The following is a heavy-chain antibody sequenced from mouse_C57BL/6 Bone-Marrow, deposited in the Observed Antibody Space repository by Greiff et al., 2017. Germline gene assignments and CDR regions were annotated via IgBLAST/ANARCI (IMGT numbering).Heavy chain of an antibody. D-gene: IGHD1-1*01. CDR2: ILPGSGST. J-gene: IGHJ1*03. CDR3: AREEKRCITSSLGFDV. V-gene: IGHV1-9*01. CDR1: GYTFTGYW. Sequence: QVQLKESGAELMKPGASVKLSCKATGYTFTGYWIEWVKQRPGHGLEWIGEILPGSGSTNYNEKFKGKATFTADTSSNTAYMQLSSLTTEDSAIYYCAREEKRCITSSLGFDVWGTGTTVTVSS.